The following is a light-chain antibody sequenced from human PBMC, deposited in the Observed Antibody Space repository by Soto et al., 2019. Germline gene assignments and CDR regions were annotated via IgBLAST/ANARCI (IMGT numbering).Light chain of an antibody. CDR1: QSISSY. Sequence: DIQMTQSPSSLSASVGDRVTITCRASQSISSYLNWYQQKPGKAPMLLIYAASSLESGVPSSFSGSGSGTDFTLTISSLQPEYFATYYCQQSYSTPPTFGQGTKVEIK. CDR3: QQSYSTPPT. CDR2: AAS. J-gene: IGKJ1*01. V-gene: IGKV1-39*01.